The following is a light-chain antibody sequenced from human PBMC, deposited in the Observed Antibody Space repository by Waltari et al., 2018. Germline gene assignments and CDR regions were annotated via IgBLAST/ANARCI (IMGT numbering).Light chain of an antibody. CDR2: ERH. J-gene: IGLJ3*02. CDR3: SSYAGSSSPRV. Sequence: QQHPGKALNHMSYERHKPPPAVSYRFSGSTSVNTASLTISGLRADDEAEYYCSSYAGSSSPRVFCGGTKLTVL. V-gene: IGLV2-23*01.